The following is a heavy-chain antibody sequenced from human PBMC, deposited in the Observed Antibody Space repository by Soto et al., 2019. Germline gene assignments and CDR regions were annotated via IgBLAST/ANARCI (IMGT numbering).Heavy chain of an antibody. CDR2: IRAYNGTT. Sequence: QVQLVQSGAEVKKPGASVKVSCKASGYTFTSYGISWVRQAPGQGLEGMGWIRAYNGTTNYAQKLQGRVTMTTATDTSTAYMELRSLRSGDTAGYYYARDSPPPRKWGQGTLVTVSS. V-gene: IGHV1-18*01. CDR3: ARDSPPPRK. CDR1: GYTFTSYG. J-gene: IGHJ4*02.